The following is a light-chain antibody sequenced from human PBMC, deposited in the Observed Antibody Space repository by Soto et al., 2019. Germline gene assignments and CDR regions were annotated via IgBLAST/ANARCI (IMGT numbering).Light chain of an antibody. V-gene: IGKV1-5*03. Sequence: DIQMTQSPSTLSASVGDRVTITCRASQSVSSWLAWYQQKPGKAPKLVIYKTSNLERGVPSTFSGSGAGTEFNLTISSLPPDDFATDYYYQHSGCQRTFGQGTKVEIK. CDR2: KTS. CDR3: YQHSGCQRT. J-gene: IGKJ1*01. CDR1: QSVSSW.